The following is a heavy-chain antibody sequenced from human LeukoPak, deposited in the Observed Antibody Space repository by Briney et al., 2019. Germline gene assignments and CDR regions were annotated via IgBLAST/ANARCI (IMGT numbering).Heavy chain of an antibody. D-gene: IGHD6-19*01. V-gene: IGHV5-51*01. Sequence: GESLKISCKGSGYSFTTYWIGWVRQMPGKGLEWMGIIYPGDSDTRYSPSFQGQVTRSADKSISTAYLQWSSLKASDTAMYYCARESGSGWYSGAFDIWGQGTMVTVSS. CDR3: ARESGSGWYSGAFDI. CDR1: GYSFTTYW. J-gene: IGHJ3*02. CDR2: IYPGDSDT.